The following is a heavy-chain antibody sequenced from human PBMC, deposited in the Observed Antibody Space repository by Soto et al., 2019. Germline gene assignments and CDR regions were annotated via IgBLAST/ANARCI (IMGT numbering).Heavy chain of an antibody. CDR1: GGSISSGGYY. V-gene: IGHV4-31*03. J-gene: IGHJ4*02. CDR3: ARWVGATSFDY. CDR2: IYYSGST. D-gene: IGHD1-26*01. Sequence: QVQLQESGPGLVKPSQTLSLTCTVSGGSISSGGYYWSWIRPHPGKGLEWIGCIYYSGSTYYNPSLKSRVTISVDTSKNQFSLKLSSVTAAGTAVYYCARWVGATSFDYWGQGTLVTVSS.